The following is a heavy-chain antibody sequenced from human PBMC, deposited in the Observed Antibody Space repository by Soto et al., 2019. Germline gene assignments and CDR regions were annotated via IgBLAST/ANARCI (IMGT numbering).Heavy chain of an antibody. CDR3: AKHGPQYSSSLTHY. CDR2: IGGGGDTT. Sequence: EVQLLESGGGLVQPGESLRLSCAGSGFTFNNYAMTWVRQAPGKGPEWVSAIGGGGDTTYYADSVKGRFTISRDNSKNTLYLQMNSLRAEDTAVYYCAKHGPQYSSSLTHYWGQGTLVTVSS. D-gene: IGHD6-13*01. V-gene: IGHV3-23*01. J-gene: IGHJ4*02. CDR1: GFTFNNYA.